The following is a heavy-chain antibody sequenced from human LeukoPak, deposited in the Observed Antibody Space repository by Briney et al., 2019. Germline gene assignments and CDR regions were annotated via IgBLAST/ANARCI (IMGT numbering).Heavy chain of an antibody. D-gene: IGHD2-2*02. CDR2: VHHTGTT. CDR3: AKGIPFDF. J-gene: IGHJ4*02. CDR1: FPVTNGFH. V-gene: IGHV4-38-2*02. Sequence: SETLSLTCSVSFPVTNGFHWAWIRQPPGKGLEFMGYVHHTGTTYYNPSLNSRVPISVDTSKYQFSLRLTSVTAADTAVYFCAKGIPFDFWGLGRLVTVSS.